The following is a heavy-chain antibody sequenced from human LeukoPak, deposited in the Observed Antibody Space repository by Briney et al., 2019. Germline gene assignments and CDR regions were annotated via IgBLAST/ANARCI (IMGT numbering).Heavy chain of an antibody. CDR2: ISGSGGST. CDR1: GFTFSSYA. J-gene: IGHJ2*01. Sequence: GGSLRLSCAASGFTFSSYAMSWVRQAPGKGLEWVSAISGSGGSTYYADSVKGRFTIPRDTSKNTLYLQMNSLRAEDTAVYYCAKYGYKSYWYFDLWGRGTLVTVSS. V-gene: IGHV3-23*01. CDR3: AKYGYKSYWYFDL. D-gene: IGHD5-24*01.